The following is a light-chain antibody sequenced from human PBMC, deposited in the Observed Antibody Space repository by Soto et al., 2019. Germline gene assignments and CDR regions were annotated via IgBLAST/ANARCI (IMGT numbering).Light chain of an antibody. Sequence: DIQMTQSPSTLSASVGDRVTITCRASQTLRTWLAWYQQKPGKAPKLLIYDVSILQSGVPSRFSGSRSGTEFTLTISSLQPDDFATYYCQQYNGYPLTFGGGTKVEIK. CDR1: QTLRTW. CDR2: DVS. V-gene: IGKV1-5*01. J-gene: IGKJ4*01. CDR3: QQYNGYPLT.